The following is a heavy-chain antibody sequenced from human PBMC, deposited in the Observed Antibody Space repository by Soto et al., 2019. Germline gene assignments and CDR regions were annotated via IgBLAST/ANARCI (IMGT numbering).Heavy chain of an antibody. CDR3: ARGRYCSGGSCAVIDY. Sequence: QVQLQESGPGLVKPSQTLSLTCTVSGGSISSGGYYWSWIRQHPGKGLEWIGYIYYSGSTYYNPSPKSRVTISVDTSKNQFSLKLSSVTAADTAVYYCARGRYCSGGSCAVIDYWGQGTLVTVSS. CDR1: GGSISSGGYY. J-gene: IGHJ4*02. CDR2: IYYSGST. V-gene: IGHV4-31*03. D-gene: IGHD2-15*01.